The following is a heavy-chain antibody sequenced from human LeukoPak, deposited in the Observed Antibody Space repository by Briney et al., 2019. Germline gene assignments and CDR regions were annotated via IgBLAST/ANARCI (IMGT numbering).Heavy chain of an antibody. V-gene: IGHV3-23*01. D-gene: IGHD6-19*01. CDR3: AKDHSSGWRDFDH. Sequence: GGSLRLSCAASGFTFSSYAMSWVRQAPGKGLEWVSIISGSGGSTYHADSVKGRFTISRDNSKNTLYLQMNSLRAEDTAVYYCAKDHSSGWRDFDHWGQGTLVTVSS. J-gene: IGHJ4*02. CDR1: GFTFSSYA. CDR2: ISGSGGST.